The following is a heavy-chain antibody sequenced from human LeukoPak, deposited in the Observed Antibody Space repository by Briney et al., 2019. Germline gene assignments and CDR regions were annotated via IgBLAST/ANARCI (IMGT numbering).Heavy chain of an antibody. Sequence: SVKVSCKASGGAFSSYAISWVRQAPGQGLEWMGGIIPIFGTANYAQKFQGRVTITADESTSTAYMELSSLRSEDTAVYYCAREYYYDSSGYYYTKYYYGMDVWGQGTTVTVSS. CDR3: AREYYYDSSGYYYTKYYYGMDV. CDR1: GGAFSSYA. D-gene: IGHD3-22*01. V-gene: IGHV1-69*13. J-gene: IGHJ6*02. CDR2: IIPIFGTA.